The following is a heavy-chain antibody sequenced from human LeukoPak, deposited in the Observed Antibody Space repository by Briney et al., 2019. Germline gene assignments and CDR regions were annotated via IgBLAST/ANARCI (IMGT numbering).Heavy chain of an antibody. Sequence: PGGSLRLSCAASGFTFSSYAMSWVRQAPGKGLEWVSGISGSGGSTHYADSVKGRFTISRDNSKNTLYLQINNLRAEDTAVYYCARGDGLWFGELFTYWGQGTPVTVSS. CDR2: ISGSGGST. CDR3: ARGDGLWFGELFTY. CDR1: GFTFSSYA. V-gene: IGHV3-23*01. J-gene: IGHJ4*02. D-gene: IGHD3-10*01.